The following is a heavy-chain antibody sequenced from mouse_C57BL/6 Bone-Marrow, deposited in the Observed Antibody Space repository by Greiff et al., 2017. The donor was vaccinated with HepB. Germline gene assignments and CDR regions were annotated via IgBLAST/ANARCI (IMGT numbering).Heavy chain of an antibody. CDR2: ISSGGSYT. Sequence: EVQRVESGGDLVKPGGSLKLSCAASGFTFSSYGMSWVRQTPDKRLVWVATISSGGSYTYYPDIVKGRFTISRDNAKNTLYLQMGSLKSEDTAMYYCARQGVLWLRRWYFDVWGTGTTVTVSS. CDR3: ARQGVLWLRRWYFDV. CDR1: GFTFSSYG. V-gene: IGHV5-6*01. J-gene: IGHJ1*03. D-gene: IGHD2-2*01.